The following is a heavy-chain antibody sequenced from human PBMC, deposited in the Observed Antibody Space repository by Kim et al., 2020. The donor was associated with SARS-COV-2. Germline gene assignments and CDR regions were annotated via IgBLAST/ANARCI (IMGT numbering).Heavy chain of an antibody. J-gene: IGHJ4*02. D-gene: IGHD3-22*01. CDR3: ASAGRDYYDSSGSNDY. CDR1: GGSISSSNW. Sequence: SETLSLTCAVSGGSISSSNWWSWVRQPPGKGLEWIGEIYHSGSTNYNPSLKSRVTISVDKSKNQFSLKLSSVTAADTAVYYCASAGRDYYDSSGSNDYWGQGTLVT. CDR2: IYHSGST. V-gene: IGHV4-4*02.